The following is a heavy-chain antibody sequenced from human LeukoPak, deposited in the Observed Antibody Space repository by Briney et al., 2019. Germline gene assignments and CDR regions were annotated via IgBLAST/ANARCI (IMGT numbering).Heavy chain of an antibody. V-gene: IGHV4-61*01. CDR2: IYYSGST. CDR1: GGSISSGSYY. J-gene: IGHJ6*03. CDR3: ARLAYYYDSSGYYYDGNYYYYYYMDV. D-gene: IGHD3-22*01. Sequence: PSETLSLTCTVSGGSISSGSYYWGWIRQPPGKGLEWIGYIYYSGSTNYNPSLKSRVTISVDTSKNQFSLKLSSVTAADTAVYYCARLAYYYDSSGYYYDGNYYYYYYMDVWGKGTTVTVSS.